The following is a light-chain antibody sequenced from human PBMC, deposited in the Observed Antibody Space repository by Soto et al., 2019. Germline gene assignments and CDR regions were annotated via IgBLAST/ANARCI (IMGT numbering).Light chain of an antibody. V-gene: IGLV2-14*01. Sequence: QSALTQPASVSGYPGQSITISCTGTSSDVGGYNYVSWYQQHPGKAPKLMIYEVSNRPSGVSNRFSGSKSGNTASLTISGLQAEDEADYYCSSYTSSSTLVVFGTGTKVTVL. CDR1: SSDVGGYNY. J-gene: IGLJ1*01. CDR3: SSYTSSSTLVV. CDR2: EVS.